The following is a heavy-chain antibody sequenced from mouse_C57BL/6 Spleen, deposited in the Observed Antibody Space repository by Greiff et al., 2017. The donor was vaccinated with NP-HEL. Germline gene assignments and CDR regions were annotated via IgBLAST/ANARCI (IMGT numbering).Heavy chain of an antibody. CDR2: IWRGGST. CDR3: AKKEGYDYDGFAY. CDR1: GFSLTSYG. D-gene: IGHD2-4*01. Sequence: VKLMESGPGLVQPSQSLSITCTVSGFSLTSYGVHWVRQSPGKGLEWLGVIWRGGSTDYNAAFMSRLSITKDNSKSQVFFKMNSLQADDTAIYYCAKKEGYDYDGFAYWGQGTLVTVSA. V-gene: IGHV2-5*01. J-gene: IGHJ3*01.